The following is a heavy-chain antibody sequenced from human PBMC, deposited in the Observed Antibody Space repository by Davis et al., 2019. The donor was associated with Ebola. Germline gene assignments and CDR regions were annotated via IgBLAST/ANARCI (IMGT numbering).Heavy chain of an antibody. J-gene: IGHJ6*02. V-gene: IGHV3-23*01. CDR3: AKDALRTTSSSPTGGMDV. CDR2: ISGSAGNP. D-gene: IGHD6-13*01. CDR1: GFTFSSFA. Sequence: PGGSLRLSCTVSGFTFSSFAMSWVRQAPGKGLVWLSSISGSAGNPFYADSVKGRFSVSRDNSRNTLYLQMNSLRAEDTAVYYCAKDALRTTSSSPTGGMDVWGQGTTVTVSS.